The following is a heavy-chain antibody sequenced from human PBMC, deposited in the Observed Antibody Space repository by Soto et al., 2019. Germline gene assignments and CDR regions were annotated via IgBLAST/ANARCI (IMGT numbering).Heavy chain of an antibody. V-gene: IGHV4-30-2*01. D-gene: IGHD6-19*01. Sequence: QLQLQESGSRLVKPSETLSLTCAVSGGSIDSGAFSLSWIRQPPGKGLEWIGYVTHSGTAYSVPSLNGRLTLSVDSSQTQFSLKLTSGTAAASAFYYCVRIHWAQSSLDYWGRGILVTVSS. J-gene: IGHJ4*02. CDR1: GGSIDSGAFS. CDR2: VTHSGTA. CDR3: VRIHWAQSSLDY.